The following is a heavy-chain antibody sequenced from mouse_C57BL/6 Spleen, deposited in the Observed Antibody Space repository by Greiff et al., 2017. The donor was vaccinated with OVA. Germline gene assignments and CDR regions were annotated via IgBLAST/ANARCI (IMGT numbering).Heavy chain of an antibody. CDR2: IDPSDSYT. Sequence: VQLQQPGAELVRPGTSVKLSCKASGYTFTSYWMHWVKQRPGQGLEWIGVIDPSDSYTNYNHKFKGKATLTVDTSSSTAYMQLSSLTSEDSAVYYCARANPYLQGDYWGQGTTLTVSS. CDR1: GYTFTSYW. D-gene: IGHD1-1*01. V-gene: IGHV1-59*01. J-gene: IGHJ2*01. CDR3: ARANPYLQGDY.